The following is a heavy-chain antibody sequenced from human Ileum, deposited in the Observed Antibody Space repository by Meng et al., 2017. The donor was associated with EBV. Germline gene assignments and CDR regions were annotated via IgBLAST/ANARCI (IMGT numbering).Heavy chain of an antibody. J-gene: IGHJ4*02. D-gene: IGHD1-26*01. CDR3: ARAGNGGSYYFTY. V-gene: IGHV1-18*01. CDR1: VYTFSNYG. Sequence: QIQLVQSGAEVKKPGDSVKVSCKAAVYTFSNYGISWLRQAPGQGLEWMGWISAYNGNTNYAQNLQGRVTMTTDTSTGTAYMEVRSLRSDDTAVYYCARAGNGGSYYFTYWGQGTLVTVSS. CDR2: ISAYNGNT.